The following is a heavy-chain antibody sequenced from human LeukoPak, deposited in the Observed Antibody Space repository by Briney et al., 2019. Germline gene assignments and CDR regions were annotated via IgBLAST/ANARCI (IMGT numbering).Heavy chain of an antibody. J-gene: IGHJ4*02. D-gene: IGHD3-22*01. Sequence: PGGSLRLSCAASGFTFSSNAMTWVRQAPGQGLECVSAITAGGDTTYYADSVKGRFTISRDNSRNTLYLQMNSLRAEDTVVYHCAKAREETYYYDSSGYYFATPLDYWGQGILVTVSS. CDR3: AKAREETYYYDSSGYYFATPLDY. CDR2: ITAGGDTT. CDR1: GFTFSSNA. V-gene: IGHV3-23*01.